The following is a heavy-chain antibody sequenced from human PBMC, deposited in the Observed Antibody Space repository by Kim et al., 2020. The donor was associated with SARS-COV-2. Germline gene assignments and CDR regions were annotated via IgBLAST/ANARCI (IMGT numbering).Heavy chain of an antibody. CDR2: IIPIFGTA. J-gene: IGHJ4*02. CDR1: GGTFSSYA. CDR3: ARDLRWRLTHPHYFDY. D-gene: IGHD5-12*01. V-gene: IGHV1-69*13. Sequence: SVKVSCKASGGTFSSYAISWVRQAPGQGLEWMGGIIPIFGTANYAQKFQGRVTITADESTSTAYMELSSLRSEDTAVYYCARDLRWRLTHPHYFDYWGQGTLVTVSS.